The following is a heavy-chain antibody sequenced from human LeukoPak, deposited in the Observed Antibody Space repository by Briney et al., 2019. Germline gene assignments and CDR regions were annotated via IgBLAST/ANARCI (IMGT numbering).Heavy chain of an antibody. D-gene: IGHD3-10*01. V-gene: IGHV3-11*04. Sequence: PGGSLRLSCAASGFTLSDYYMNWIRQAPGKGLEWVSYISSSGTTIYYADSVKGRFTISRDNAKNSLYLHMNSLRAEDTAVYYCARVVTNSDYYGSGSYYNVFYYYMDVWGKGTTVTISS. CDR1: GFTLSDYY. CDR3: ARVVTNSDYYGSGSYYNVFYYYMDV. J-gene: IGHJ6*03. CDR2: ISSSGTTI.